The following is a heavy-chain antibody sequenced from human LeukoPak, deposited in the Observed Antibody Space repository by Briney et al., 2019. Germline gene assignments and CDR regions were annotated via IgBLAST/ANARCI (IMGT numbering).Heavy chain of an antibody. D-gene: IGHD6-13*01. Sequence: PGGSLRLSCAAPGFTFSSYSMNWVRQAPGKGLEWVSAISGSGGSTYYADSVKGRFTISRDNSKNTLYLQMNSLRAEDTAVYYCAKDRPAGSGWYCAWGQGTLVTVSS. V-gene: IGHV3-23*01. J-gene: IGHJ5*02. CDR2: ISGSGGST. CDR1: GFTFSSYS. CDR3: AKDRPAGSGWYCA.